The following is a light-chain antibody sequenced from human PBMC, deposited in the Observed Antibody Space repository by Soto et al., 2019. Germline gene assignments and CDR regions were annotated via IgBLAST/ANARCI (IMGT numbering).Light chain of an antibody. CDR3: PSYASSLSGWV. J-gene: IGLJ3*02. V-gene: IGLV1-40*01. CDR2: GNS. CDR1: SSNIGAGYD. Sequence: QSVLTQPPSVSGAPGQRVTISCTESSSNIGAGYDVHWYQQLPGTAPKLLIYGNSNRPSGVPDRFSGSKSGTSASLAITGLQAEDEDDYYCPSYASSLSGWVFGGGTTLTVL.